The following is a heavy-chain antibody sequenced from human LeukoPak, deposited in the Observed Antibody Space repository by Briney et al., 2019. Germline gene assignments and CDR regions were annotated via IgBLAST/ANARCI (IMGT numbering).Heavy chain of an antibody. V-gene: IGHV1-18*01. Sequence: ASLKVSCKASGYTFTSYGISWVRQAPGQGLEWMGWISAYNGNTNYAQKLQGRVTMTTDTSTSTAYMEMRSLRSDDTAVYYCARAPRYCSGGSCYGEFDYWGQGTLVTVSS. J-gene: IGHJ4*02. CDR3: ARAPRYCSGGSCYGEFDY. D-gene: IGHD2-15*01. CDR2: ISAYNGNT. CDR1: GYTFTSYG.